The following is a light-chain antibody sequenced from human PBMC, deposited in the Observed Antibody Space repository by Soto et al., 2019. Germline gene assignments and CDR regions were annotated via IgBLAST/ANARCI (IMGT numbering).Light chain of an antibody. CDR3: GAWDTSLSADV. Sequence: QSVLTQPPSVSAAPGQTVTISCSGSSSNIGSNHVSWYQHLPGTAPKLLIYDNNKRPSGIPDRFSGSKSGTSATLGVTGLQTGDEAGYYCGAWDTSLSADVFGTGTKVTVL. J-gene: IGLJ1*01. CDR1: SSNIGSNH. V-gene: IGLV1-51*01. CDR2: DNN.